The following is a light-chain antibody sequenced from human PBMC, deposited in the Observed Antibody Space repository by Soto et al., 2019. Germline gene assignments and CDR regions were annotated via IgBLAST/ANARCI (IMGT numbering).Light chain of an antibody. V-gene: IGLV2-14*01. Sequence: QSVLTQPASVSGSPGQSITISCTGTSSDVGGHNSVAWYQHNPGKAPKLMIYDVSNRPSGVSSRFSGSKSGNTASLSISGLQAEDEADYYCSSYTSSSTLVFGTGTKGTVL. J-gene: IGLJ1*01. CDR3: SSYTSSSTLV. CDR2: DVS. CDR1: SSDVGGHNS.